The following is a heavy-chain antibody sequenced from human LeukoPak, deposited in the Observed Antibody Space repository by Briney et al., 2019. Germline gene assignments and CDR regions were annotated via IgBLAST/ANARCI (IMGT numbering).Heavy chain of an antibody. Sequence: ASVKVSCKASGYTFTSYVISWVRQAPGQGLEWMGWISDYNGNTNYAQKLQGRVTMTTDTATSTAYMELRSLRSDDTAVYYCARSVRSATDLAAAGQPLGGDYWGQGTLVTVSS. J-gene: IGHJ4*02. CDR2: ISDYNGNT. D-gene: IGHD6-13*01. V-gene: IGHV1-18*01. CDR3: ARSVRSATDLAAAGQPLGGDY. CDR1: GYTFTSYV.